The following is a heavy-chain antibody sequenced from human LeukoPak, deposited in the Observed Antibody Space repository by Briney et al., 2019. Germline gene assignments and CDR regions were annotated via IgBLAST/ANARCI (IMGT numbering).Heavy chain of an antibody. CDR2: ISSNGSTI. V-gene: IGHV3-48*03. CDR3: ARGDDVDIVVVPAAMDFDY. CDR1: GFTFSSYE. D-gene: IGHD2-2*03. Sequence: GGSLRLSCAASGFTFSSYEMNWVRQAPGKGLEWVSYISSNGSTIYYADSVKGRFTFSRDNAKNSLYLQMNSLRAEDTAVYYCARGDDVDIVVVPAAMDFDYWGQGTLVTVSS. J-gene: IGHJ4*02.